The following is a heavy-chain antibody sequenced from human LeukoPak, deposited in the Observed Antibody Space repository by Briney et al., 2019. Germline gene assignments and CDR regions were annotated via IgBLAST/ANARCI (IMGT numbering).Heavy chain of an antibody. CDR2: IYTSGST. Sequence: SETLSLTCTVSGGSISRYYWSWIRQPAGKGLEWIGRIYTSGSTNYNPSLKSRVTMSVDTSKNQFSLKLSSVTAADTAVYCCARDGPLEPIDYWGQGTLVTVSS. CDR1: GGSISRYY. CDR3: ARDGPLEPIDY. D-gene: IGHD1-1*01. V-gene: IGHV4-4*07. J-gene: IGHJ4*02.